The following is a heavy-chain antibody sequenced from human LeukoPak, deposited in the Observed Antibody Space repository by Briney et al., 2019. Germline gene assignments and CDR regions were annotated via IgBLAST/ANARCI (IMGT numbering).Heavy chain of an antibody. D-gene: IGHD4-17*01. CDR2: IIPIFGTA. CDR1: GGTFSSYA. CDR3: ARVFGYGDYVHFDY. Sequence: ASVKVSCKASGGTFSSYAISWVRQAPGQGLQWMGGIIPIFGTANYAQKFQGRVTITADKSTSTAYMELSSLRSEDTAVYYCARVFGYGDYVHFDYWGQGTLVTVSS. J-gene: IGHJ4*02. V-gene: IGHV1-69*06.